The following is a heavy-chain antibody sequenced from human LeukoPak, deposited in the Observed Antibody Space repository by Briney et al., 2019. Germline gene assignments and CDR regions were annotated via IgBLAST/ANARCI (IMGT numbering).Heavy chain of an antibody. J-gene: IGHJ3*02. V-gene: IGHV1-69*06. CDR3: ARDLSEQQSFSAFDI. CDR2: IIPIFGTA. D-gene: IGHD6-13*01. CDR1: GGTFGSYA. Sequence: SVQVSCKASGGTFGSYAISWVRQAPGQGLEWMGGIIPIFGTANYAQKFQGRVTITADKSTSTAYMELSSLRSEDTAVYYCARDLSEQQSFSAFDIWGQGTMVTVSS.